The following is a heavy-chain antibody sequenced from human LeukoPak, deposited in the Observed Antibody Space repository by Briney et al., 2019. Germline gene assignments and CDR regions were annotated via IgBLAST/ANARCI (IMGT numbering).Heavy chain of an antibody. J-gene: IGHJ3*02. CDR1: GFTFSSYW. D-gene: IGHD6-6*01. V-gene: IGHV3-74*01. CDR2: INTGGSTT. Sequence: GGSLRLSCAASGFTFSSYWMHWVRQAPGKGLVWVSRINTGGSTTDYADSVKGRFTISRDNAKNSLYLQMNSLRAEDTALYYCAKDSRSYSSSPGGAFDIWGQGTMVTVSS. CDR3: AKDSRSYSSSPGGAFDI.